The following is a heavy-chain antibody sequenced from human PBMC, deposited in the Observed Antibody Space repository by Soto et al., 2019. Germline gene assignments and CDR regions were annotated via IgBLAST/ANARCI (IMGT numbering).Heavy chain of an antibody. D-gene: IGHD2-2*01. CDR3: ARGHQGFDY. CDR2: TYYKSKWYN. Sequence: SQTLSLTCFISGDSVSSNSVAWNWIRQSPSRGLEWLGRTYYKSKWYNNYAASVKSRITIKPDTSKNQLSLQLNSVTPEDTAIYYCARGHQGFDYWDQESLVTVSS. J-gene: IGHJ4*01. V-gene: IGHV6-1*01. CDR1: GDSVSSNSVA.